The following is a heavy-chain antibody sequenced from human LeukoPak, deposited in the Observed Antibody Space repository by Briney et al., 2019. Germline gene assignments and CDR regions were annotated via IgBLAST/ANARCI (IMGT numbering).Heavy chain of an antibody. CDR2: ISNSGST. Sequence: SETLSLTCTVSGGSISSHYWTWIRQSPVKGLEWIGDISNSGSTSYNPSLKSRVTISVDTSKNQFSLKLSSVTAADTAVYYCARGLGSRFWVVVPAAISKIAWFDPWGQGTLVTVSS. CDR1: GGSISSHY. D-gene: IGHD2-2*01. J-gene: IGHJ5*02. CDR3: ARGLGSRFWVVVPAAISKIAWFDP. V-gene: IGHV4-59*11.